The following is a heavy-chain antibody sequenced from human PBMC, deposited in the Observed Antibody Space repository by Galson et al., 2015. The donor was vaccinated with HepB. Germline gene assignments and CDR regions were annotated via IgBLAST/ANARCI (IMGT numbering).Heavy chain of an antibody. Sequence: SLRLSCAASGFTFSSFAMSWVRQAPGKGLEWVSAISGNGGSTYYADSVKGRFTISRDNSKNTLYLQMNSLRAEDTAVYYCAKGRSYLAVADYFDYWGQGTLVTVSS. V-gene: IGHV3-23*01. CDR3: AKGRSYLAVADYFDY. CDR1: GFTFSSFA. CDR2: ISGNGGST. J-gene: IGHJ4*02. D-gene: IGHD6-19*01.